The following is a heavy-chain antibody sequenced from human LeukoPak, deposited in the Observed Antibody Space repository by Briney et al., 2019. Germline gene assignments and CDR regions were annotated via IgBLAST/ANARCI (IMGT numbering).Heavy chain of an antibody. J-gene: IGHJ4*02. CDR1: GGSISSSSYY. D-gene: IGHD1-26*01. Sequence: PSETLSLTCTVSGGSISSSSYYWGWIRQPPGTGLEWIGSIYYSGSTYYNPSLKSRVTISVDTSKNQFSLKLSSVTAADTAVYYCARDDLGATTGFADYWGQGTLVTVSS. V-gene: IGHV4-39*07. CDR3: ARDDLGATTGFADY. CDR2: IYYSGST.